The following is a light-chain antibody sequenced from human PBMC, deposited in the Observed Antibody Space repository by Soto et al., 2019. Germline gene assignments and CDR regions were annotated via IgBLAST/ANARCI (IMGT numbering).Light chain of an antibody. Sequence: EIVLTQSPDTLSLSPGERATLSCRASQSVRSGRLAWYQQKPGQAPRLVIFDASNRASGIPVRFSGSGSGTDFTLTITRLEPEDVAVYYYQEYYDSPPFTFSLGAWLEIK. CDR1: QSVRSGR. CDR3: QEYYDSPPFT. V-gene: IGKV3-20*01. CDR2: DAS. J-gene: IGKJ5*01.